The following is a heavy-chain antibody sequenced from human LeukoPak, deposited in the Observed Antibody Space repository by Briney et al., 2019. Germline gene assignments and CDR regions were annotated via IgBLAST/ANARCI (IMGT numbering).Heavy chain of an antibody. V-gene: IGHV3-74*01. CDR3: TTSLGPLTEY. Sequence: GGSLRLSCAASGFIFSSYWMHWVRQTPGKGLVWVSRINSGGSGTSYADSVEGRFTISRDNAKNTLYLQMNSLRVEDTAVYYCTTSLGPLTEYRGQGTLATVSS. CDR1: GFIFSSYW. D-gene: IGHD7-27*01. J-gene: IGHJ4*02. CDR2: INSGGSGT.